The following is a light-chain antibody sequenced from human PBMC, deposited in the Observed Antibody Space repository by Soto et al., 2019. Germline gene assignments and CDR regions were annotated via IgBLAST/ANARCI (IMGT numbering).Light chain of an antibody. J-gene: IGKJ1*01. V-gene: IGKV3-20*01. CDR2: TTS. CDR1: QTVSNDF. Sequence: EIVLTQSPGTLSLSPGERATLSCRASQTVSNDFVAWYQQTPGQAPRLLIYTTSIRVTGVPDRFSGSGSGTDFTLTISRLEPEDFVVYYCLQYGSSPTFGQGTKVEIK. CDR3: LQYGSSPT.